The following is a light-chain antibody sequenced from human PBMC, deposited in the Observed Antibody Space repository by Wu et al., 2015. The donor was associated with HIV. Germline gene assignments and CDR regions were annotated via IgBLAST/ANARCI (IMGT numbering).Light chain of an antibody. CDR1: QSVTSNY. CDR2: RI. Sequence: GETSTLVLVGPSQSVTSNYLASVSARNLGQAPTAPHLWRIQQGTGIPDRFSGSGSGTDFTLTISRVEPEDFAVYYCQQYGTSPRTFGQGTKVEIK. J-gene: IGKJ1*01. V-gene: IGKV3-20*01. CDR3: QQYGTSPRT.